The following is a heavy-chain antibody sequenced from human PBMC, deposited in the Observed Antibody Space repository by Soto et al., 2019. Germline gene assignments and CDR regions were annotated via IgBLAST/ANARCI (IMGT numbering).Heavy chain of an antibody. CDR3: ARASVHYDSSGYRYYFDY. CDR1: GYTFTEYY. V-gene: IGHV1-46*01. D-gene: IGHD3-22*01. J-gene: IGHJ4*02. CDR2: INPSGGST. Sequence: ASVKVSCKASGYTFTEYYMHWVRQAPGQGLEWMGIINPSGGSTSYAQKFQGRVTMTRDTSTSTVYMELSSLRSEDTAVYYCARASVHYDSSGYRYYFDYWGQGTLVTVSS.